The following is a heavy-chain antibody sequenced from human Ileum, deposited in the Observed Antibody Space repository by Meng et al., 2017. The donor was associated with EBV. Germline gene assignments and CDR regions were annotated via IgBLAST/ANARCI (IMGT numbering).Heavy chain of an antibody. V-gene: IGHV4-61*03. CDR2: IDYSGSA. Sequence: GHLPWSAPGLLKPSETPSLTCTFSGGSVATTSANWGWLRQPPGKGLEWIGYIDYSGSAKYHPSLQSRVDMSVDTSKNHFSLKLRSVTAADTGLYYCARGSTFILVDWGQGTLVTVSS. CDR1: GGSVATTSAN. CDR3: ARGSTFILVD. J-gene: IGHJ4*02. D-gene: IGHD3-22*01.